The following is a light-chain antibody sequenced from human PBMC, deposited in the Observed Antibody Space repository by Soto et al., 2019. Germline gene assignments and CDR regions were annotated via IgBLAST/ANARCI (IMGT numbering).Light chain of an antibody. CDR3: QQSYSTPST. CDR2: AAS. Sequence: DIQMTQSPSSLSASVGDRVTITCRASQSISNYLNWYQQKPGKAPKLLIYAASSLQSGVPSRFSGSGSGTDFTLTISSLQPEDFATYYCQQSYSTPSTFRQGTKVEIK. J-gene: IGKJ1*01. CDR1: QSISNY. V-gene: IGKV1-39*01.